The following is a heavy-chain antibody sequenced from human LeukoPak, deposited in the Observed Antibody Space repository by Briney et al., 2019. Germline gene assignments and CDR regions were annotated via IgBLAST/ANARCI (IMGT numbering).Heavy chain of an antibody. CDR3: ATEADWLSPYYYYYGMDV. CDR1: GYTLTELS. CDR2: FDPEDGET. Sequence: ASVKVSYKVSGYTLTELSMHWVRQAPGKGLEWMGGFDPEDGETIYAQKFQGRVTMTENTSTDTAYMELSSLRSEDTAVYYCATEADWLSPYYYYYGMDVWGQGTTVTVSS. J-gene: IGHJ6*02. V-gene: IGHV1-24*01. D-gene: IGHD3-9*01.